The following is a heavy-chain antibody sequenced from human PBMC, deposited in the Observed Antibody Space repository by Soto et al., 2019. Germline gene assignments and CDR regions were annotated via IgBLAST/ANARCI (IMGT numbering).Heavy chain of an antibody. CDR1: GYTLTSYY. CDR3: ARNLEHQLPKHYYYYVMDL. J-gene: IGHJ6*02. Sequence: ASVKVSCKAPGYTLTSYYMHWVRQAPGQGLEWMGIINPSGGSTNYAQKFQGRVTMTRDTSTSTVYMELSSLRSEDTAVYYCARNLEHQLPKHYYYYVMDLWGQGTKVTGSS. CDR2: INPSGGST. V-gene: IGHV1-46*03. D-gene: IGHD6-13*01.